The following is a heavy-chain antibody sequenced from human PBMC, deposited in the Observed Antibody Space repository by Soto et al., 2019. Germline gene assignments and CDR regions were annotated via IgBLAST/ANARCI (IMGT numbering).Heavy chain of an antibody. D-gene: IGHD2-2*01. Sequence: ASVKVSCKASGYTFTSYGISWVRQAPGQGLEWMGWISSYNGNTNYAQKVQGRVAMTTDKSTSTTYMELRSLRSDDTAVYYCARGPRYCSSTSCFSGVTWFDPWGQGTLVTVSS. V-gene: IGHV1-18*04. J-gene: IGHJ5*02. CDR2: ISSYNGNT. CDR3: ARGPRYCSSTSCFSGVTWFDP. CDR1: GYTFTSYG.